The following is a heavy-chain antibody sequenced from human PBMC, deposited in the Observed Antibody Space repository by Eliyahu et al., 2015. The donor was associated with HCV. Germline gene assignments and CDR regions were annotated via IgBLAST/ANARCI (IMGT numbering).Heavy chain of an antibody. CDR1: GFTFSSYG. CDR3: ARDPYDFWSGLHNYYYYYGMDV. J-gene: IGHJ6*02. Sequence: SGFTFSSYGMHWVRQAPGKGLEWVAVIWYDGSNKYYADSVKGRFTISRDNSKNTLYLQMNSLRAEDTAVYYCARDPYDFWSGLHNYYYYYGMDVWGQGTTVTVSS. D-gene: IGHD3-3*01. V-gene: IGHV3-33*01. CDR2: IWYDGSNK.